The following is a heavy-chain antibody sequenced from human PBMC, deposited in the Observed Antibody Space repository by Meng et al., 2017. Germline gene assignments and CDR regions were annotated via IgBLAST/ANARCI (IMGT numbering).Heavy chain of an antibody. J-gene: IGHJ6*02. CDR3: ARAPTRSNYYYYGMDV. V-gene: IGHV3-30*01. Sequence: GGSLRLSCAASGFTFSSYAMHWVRQAPGKGLEWVAVISYDGSNKYYADSVKGRFTISRDNYKNTLYLQMNSLRAEDTAVYYCARAPTRSNYYYYGMDVWGQGTTVTVSS. CDR2: ISYDGSNK. CDR1: GFTFSSYA.